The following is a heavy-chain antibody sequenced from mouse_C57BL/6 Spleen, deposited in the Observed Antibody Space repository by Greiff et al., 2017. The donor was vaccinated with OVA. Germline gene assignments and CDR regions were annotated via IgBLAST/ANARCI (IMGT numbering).Heavy chain of an antibody. CDR1: GFTFSSYA. CDR2: ISSGGDYI. J-gene: IGHJ2*01. V-gene: IGHV5-9-1*02. D-gene: IGHD6-1*01. Sequence: EVHLVESGEGLVKPGGSLKLSCAASGFTFSSYAMSWVRQTPEKRLEWVAYISSGGDYIYYADTVKGRFTISRDNARNTLYLQMSSLKSEDTAMYYCTRKTLSNYFDYWGQGTTLAVSS. CDR3: TRKTLSNYFDY.